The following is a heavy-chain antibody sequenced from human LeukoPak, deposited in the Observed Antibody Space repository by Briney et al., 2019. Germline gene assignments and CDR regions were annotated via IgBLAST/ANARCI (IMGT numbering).Heavy chain of an antibody. V-gene: IGHV5-51*01. Sequence: GESLKISCKGSGYRFTNYHIGWVRQMPGKGLEWMGIIYPADSDTRYKPTFRGQVTISVDKSINTAYLQWSSLKASDTAMYYCTRLISRGSDYNYVDDWGQGTLITVSS. D-gene: IGHD5-24*01. CDR1: GYRFTNYH. CDR2: IYPADSDT. CDR3: TRLISRGSDYNYVDD. J-gene: IGHJ4*02.